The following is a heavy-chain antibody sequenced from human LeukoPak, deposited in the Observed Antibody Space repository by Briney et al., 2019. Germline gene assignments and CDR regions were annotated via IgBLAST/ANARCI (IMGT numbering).Heavy chain of an antibody. V-gene: IGHV1-58*02. J-gene: IGHJ4*02. D-gene: IGHD2-15*01. Sequence: SVKVSCKASGFTFTSSAMQWVRQARGQRLEWIGWIVVGSGNTNYAQKFQERVTITRDMSTSTAYMELSSLRSEDTAMYYCAADTAPYCSGGSCHVGWGQGTLVTVSS. CDR3: AADTAPYCSGGSCHVG. CDR2: IVVGSGNT. CDR1: GFTFTSSA.